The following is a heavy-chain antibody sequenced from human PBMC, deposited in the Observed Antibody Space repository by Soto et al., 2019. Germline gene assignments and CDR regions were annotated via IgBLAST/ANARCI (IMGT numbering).Heavy chain of an antibody. CDR3: ARHAYYYESSGYWPIVDY. D-gene: IGHD3-22*01. Sequence: SETLSLTCTVSGGSISSSSYYWGWIRQPPGKGLEWIGSIYYSGSTYYNPSLKSRVTISVDTSKNQFSLKLSSVTAADTAVYYCARHAYYYESSGYWPIVDYWGQGTLVTVSS. CDR2: IYYSGST. V-gene: IGHV4-39*01. CDR1: GGSISSSSYY. J-gene: IGHJ4*02.